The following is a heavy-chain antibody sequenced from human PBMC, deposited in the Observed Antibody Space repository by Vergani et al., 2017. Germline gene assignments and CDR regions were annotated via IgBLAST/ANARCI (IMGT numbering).Heavy chain of an antibody. CDR2: ISGSGVSA. Sequence: EVQLLESGGGLIQPGGSLRLSCVASGFTFSSYAMSWVRQAPGEGLEWVSGISGSGVSAYYTDSVKGRFTISRDNSKNMLFLQMNNLRTEDTAIYYCAXQYFVSGNYLFDYWGQGTLVTVSS. CDR3: AXQYFVSGNYLFDY. D-gene: IGHD3-10*01. J-gene: IGHJ4*02. CDR1: GFTFSSYA. V-gene: IGHV3-23*01.